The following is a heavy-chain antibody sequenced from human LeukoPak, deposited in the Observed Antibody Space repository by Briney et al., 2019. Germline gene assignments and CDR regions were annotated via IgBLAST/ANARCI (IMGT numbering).Heavy chain of an antibody. CDR3: ARGIAAAGT. Sequence: SETLSLTCTVSGGSISSYYWSWIRQPPGKGLEWIGYIYYTGSTNYNPSLKSRVTISVDTSKNQFSLKLSSVTAADTAVYYCARGIAAAGTWGQGTLVTVSS. CDR2: IYYTGST. CDR1: GGSISSYY. J-gene: IGHJ4*02. D-gene: IGHD6-13*01. V-gene: IGHV4-59*01.